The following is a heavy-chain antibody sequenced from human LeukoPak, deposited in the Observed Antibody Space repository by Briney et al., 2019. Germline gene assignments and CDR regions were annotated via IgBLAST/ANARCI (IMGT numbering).Heavy chain of an antibody. V-gene: IGHV4-4*02. CDR3: SRESGPFSPFGF. D-gene: IGHD1-26*01. Sequence: PSGTLSLTCGVSGGSISGTNWWSWVRQPPGQGLEWIGEISLRGLTHYNPSLRSRLTMSVDESKNQVSLTLTSVTAADAAVYYCSRESGPFSPFGFWGQGTLVSVRS. CDR1: GGSISGTNW. J-gene: IGHJ4*02. CDR2: ISLRGLT.